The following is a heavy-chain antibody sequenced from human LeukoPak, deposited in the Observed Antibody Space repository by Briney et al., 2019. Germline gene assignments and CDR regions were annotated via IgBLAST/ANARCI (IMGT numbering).Heavy chain of an antibody. D-gene: IGHD5-18*01. CDR1: GVSITSNY. Sequence: SETLSLTCSVSGVSITSNYWSWIRQPPGKGLEWLGYTHHSGATSYNPSLKSRSTMSLDTSNNQFSLKLSSVTAADTAVYYCARSSGHSYGDFDCWGQGNLVTVSS. CDR3: ARSSGHSYGDFDC. J-gene: IGHJ4*02. V-gene: IGHV4-59*01. CDR2: THHSGAT.